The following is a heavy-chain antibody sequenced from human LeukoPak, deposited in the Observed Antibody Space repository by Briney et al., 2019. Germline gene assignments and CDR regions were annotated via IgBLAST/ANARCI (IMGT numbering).Heavy chain of an antibody. CDR1: GFNLDDYT. D-gene: IGHD4-11*01. Sequence: PGGSLRLSCAASGFNLDDYTMHWVRQPPGKGLEWVSLISWDGGTAYYADSVKGRFTISRDNSKNSLYLQMNSLRTEDTALYYCVKDIGDSTGYNYPDYWGQGTLVTVSP. J-gene: IGHJ4*02. CDR2: ISWDGGTA. CDR3: VKDIGDSTGYNYPDY. V-gene: IGHV3-43*01.